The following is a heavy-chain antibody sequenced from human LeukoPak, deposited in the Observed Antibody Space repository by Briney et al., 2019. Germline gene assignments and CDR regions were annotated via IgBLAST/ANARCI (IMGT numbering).Heavy chain of an antibody. CDR3: ARDPALTFNWFDP. CDR2: IYHSGTT. Sequence: SETLSLTCTVSGGSISSISYYWGWIRQSPGKGPEWIASIYHSGTTYSNPSLQSRVTLSIDTSKNQFSLKVTSLTAADTAVYYCARDPALTFNWFDPWGQGTLVTVSS. J-gene: IGHJ5*02. CDR1: GGSISSISYY. D-gene: IGHD2-21*02. V-gene: IGHV4-39*07.